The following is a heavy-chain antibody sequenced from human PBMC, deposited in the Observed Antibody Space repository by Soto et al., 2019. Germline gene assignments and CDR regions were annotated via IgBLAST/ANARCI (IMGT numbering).Heavy chain of an antibody. Sequence: SETLSLTCTVSGGSISSGGYYWSWIRQHPGKGLEWIGYIYYSGSTYYNPSLKSRVTISVDTSKNQFSLKLSSVTAADTAVYYCARGLQNAVTTSNWFDPWGQGTLVTVSS. CDR2: IYYSGST. CDR1: GGSISSGGYY. V-gene: IGHV4-31*03. J-gene: IGHJ5*02. CDR3: ARGLQNAVTTSNWFDP. D-gene: IGHD4-17*01.